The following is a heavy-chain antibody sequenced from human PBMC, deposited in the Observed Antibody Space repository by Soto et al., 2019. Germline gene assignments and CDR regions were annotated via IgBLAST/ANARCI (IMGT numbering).Heavy chain of an antibody. J-gene: IGHJ4*02. Sequence: ASVKVSCKVSGYTLTELSMHWVRQAPGKGLEWMGGFDPEDGETIYAQKLQGRVTMTTDTSTSTAYMELRSLRSDDTAVYYCARDSVIVGSVYFDYWGQGTLVTVSS. CDR1: GYTLTELS. V-gene: IGHV1-24*01. CDR2: FDPEDGET. CDR3: ARDSVIVGSVYFDY. D-gene: IGHD1-26*01.